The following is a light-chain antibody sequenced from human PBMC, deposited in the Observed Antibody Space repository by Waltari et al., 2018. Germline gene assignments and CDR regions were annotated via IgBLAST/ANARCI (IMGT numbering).Light chain of an antibody. CDR1: RNDVGGYNL. CDR3: CSYAGSYTVL. V-gene: IGLV2-11*01. J-gene: IGLJ2*01. Sequence: QSALTQPRPASGSPGQSVTFSCTGTRNDVGGYNLVPWYHHSPAKAPKLMIYDVFNRPSGVPDRFSGSKSGNTASLTISGLQADDEADYYCCSYAGSYTVLFGGGTKLTVL. CDR2: DVF.